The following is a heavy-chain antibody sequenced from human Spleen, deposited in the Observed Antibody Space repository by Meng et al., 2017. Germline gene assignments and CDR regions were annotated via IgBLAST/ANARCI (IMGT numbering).Heavy chain of an antibody. CDR1: GYSISSGYY. CDR2: IYHSGST. CDR3: ARYQGGRHYFDY. D-gene: IGHD1-26*01. J-gene: IGHJ4*02. V-gene: IGHV4-38-2*02. Sequence: SETLSLTCTVSGYSISSGYYWGWIRQPPGKGLEWIGSIYHSGSTYYNPSLKSRVTISVDTSKNQFSLKLSSVTTADTAMYYCARYQGGRHYFDYWGQGTLVTVSS.